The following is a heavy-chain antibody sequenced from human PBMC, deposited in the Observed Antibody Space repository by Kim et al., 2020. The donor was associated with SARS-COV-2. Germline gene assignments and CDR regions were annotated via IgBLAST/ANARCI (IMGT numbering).Heavy chain of an antibody. J-gene: IGHJ4*02. D-gene: IGHD3-9*01. Sequence: GESLKISCKGSGYSFTSYWIGWVRQMPGKGLEWMGIIYPGDSDTRYSPSFQGQVTISADKSISTAYLQWSSLKASDTAMYYCARQRGNYDILTGYYSNYFDYWGQGTLVTVSS. CDR1: GYSFTSYW. V-gene: IGHV5-51*01. CDR3: ARQRGNYDILTGYYSNYFDY. CDR2: IYPGDSDT.